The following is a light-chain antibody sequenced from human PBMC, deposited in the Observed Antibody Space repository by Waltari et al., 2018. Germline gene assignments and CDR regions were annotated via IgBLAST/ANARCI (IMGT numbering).Light chain of an antibody. V-gene: IGKV3-11*01. Sequence: EIVLTQSPATLSLSPGERATLSCRASQSVSSLLAWHQQKPGQAPRLLIFDASNRATGVPARFSGSGSGTDFTLTISSLEPDDFAVYYCQQRGNWPLTFGGGTKVELK. CDR1: QSVSSL. CDR2: DAS. J-gene: IGKJ4*01. CDR3: QQRGNWPLT.